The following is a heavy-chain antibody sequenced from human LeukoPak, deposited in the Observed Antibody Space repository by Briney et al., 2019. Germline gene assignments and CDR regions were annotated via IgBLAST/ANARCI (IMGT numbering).Heavy chain of an antibody. Sequence: GESLKISCKGSGYSFTSYWIGWVRQMPGKGLEWMGVIYPGDSDTKYSPSFQGQVTISADKSISTAYLQWSSLKASDTAMYYCARLRGDSSGYYQNYFDYWGQGTLVTVSS. D-gene: IGHD3-22*01. J-gene: IGHJ4*02. CDR2: IYPGDSDT. CDR3: ARLRGDSSGYYQNYFDY. CDR1: GYSFTSYW. V-gene: IGHV5-51*01.